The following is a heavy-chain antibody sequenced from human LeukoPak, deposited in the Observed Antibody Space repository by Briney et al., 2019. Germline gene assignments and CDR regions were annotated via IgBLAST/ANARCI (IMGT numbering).Heavy chain of an antibody. CDR1: GLIFIDFL. CDR2: IRTTAEGAKYA. D-gene: IGHD5-18*01. CDR3: AMYLSYQYKTRGAYLFVY. V-gene: IGHV3-11*06. J-gene: IGHJ4*02. Sequence: LGGCLRLSRPSSGLIFIDFLGSYVRQAPGKGLEWISNIRTTAEGAKYAYYADSVKGRVTISRDDGKNTLYLHMNSLRAEDTAGSQRAMYLSYQYKTRGAYLFVYWGQGTLVTVSS.